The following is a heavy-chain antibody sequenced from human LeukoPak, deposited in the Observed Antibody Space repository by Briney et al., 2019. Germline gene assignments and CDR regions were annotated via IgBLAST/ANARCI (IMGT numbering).Heavy chain of an antibody. D-gene: IGHD5-18*01. Sequence: GGSLRLSCTPSGFIFSAYGMHWVRQAPGKGLEWVAVISYDGSNKYYADSVKGRFTISRDNSKNTLSLQVSSLRAEDTAIYYCAKGLKTAVGPYKGYHYYMDVWGKGTTVTVSS. CDR2: ISYDGSNK. CDR1: GFIFSAYG. V-gene: IGHV3-30*18. J-gene: IGHJ6*03. CDR3: AKGLKTAVGPYKGYHYYMDV.